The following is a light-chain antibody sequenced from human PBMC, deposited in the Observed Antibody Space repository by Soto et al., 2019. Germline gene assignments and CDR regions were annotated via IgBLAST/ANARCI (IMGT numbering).Light chain of an antibody. V-gene: IGKV3-20*01. CDR2: GAS. CDR1: QRVDDSH. J-gene: IGKJ5*01. Sequence: EVVLTQTPGTPSLSPGEGATINTRLCQRVDDSHLAWYQLRPGQAPRLLIYGASTRATGIPDRFSGSWSGTDFSLTIRGLKPEDFAVYYCQQYRMSPNTFGQGTRLE. CDR3: QQYRMSPNT.